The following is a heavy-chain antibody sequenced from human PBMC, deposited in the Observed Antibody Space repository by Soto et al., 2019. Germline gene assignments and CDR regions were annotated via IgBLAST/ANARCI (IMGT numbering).Heavy chain of an antibody. V-gene: IGHV3-23*01. CDR3: AKNGDFWSWGMDV. CDR2: IRSSGDGT. Sequence: GGSLRLSCAASGFTFSTYAMTWVRQAPGKGLEWVSMIRSSGDGTYYEDSVKGRFTISRDNSRNTLNLQMNGLRAEDTAVYYCAKNGDFWSWGMDVWGQGTTVTVSS. D-gene: IGHD3-3*01. J-gene: IGHJ6*02. CDR1: GFTFSTYA.